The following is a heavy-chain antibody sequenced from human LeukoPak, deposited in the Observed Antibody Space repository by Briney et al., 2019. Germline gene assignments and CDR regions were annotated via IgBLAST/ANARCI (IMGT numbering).Heavy chain of an antibody. J-gene: IGHJ4*02. Sequence: SETLSLTCAVYGGSFSGYYWSWIRQPPGKGLEWIGEINHSGSTNYNPSLKSRVTISVDTSKNQFSLKLSSVTAADTAVYYCARPVSRSSGWYYNYWGQGTLVTVSS. V-gene: IGHV4-34*01. CDR2: INHSGST. CDR1: GGSFSGYY. CDR3: ARPVSRSSGWYYNY. D-gene: IGHD6-19*01.